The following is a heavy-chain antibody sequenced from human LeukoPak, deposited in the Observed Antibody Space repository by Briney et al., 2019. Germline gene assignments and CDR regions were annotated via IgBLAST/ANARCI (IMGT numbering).Heavy chain of an antibody. CDR3: ARRHRKMRYYDSRGGNWFDP. Sequence: GASVKVSCKASGGTFSSYAISWVRQAPGQGLEWMGGIIPIFGTANYAQKFQGRVTITADESTSTAYMELSSLRSEDTAVYYCARRHRKMRYYDSRGGNWFDPWGQGTLVTVSS. V-gene: IGHV1-69*13. D-gene: IGHD3-22*01. CDR2: IIPIFGTA. J-gene: IGHJ5*02. CDR1: GGTFSSYA.